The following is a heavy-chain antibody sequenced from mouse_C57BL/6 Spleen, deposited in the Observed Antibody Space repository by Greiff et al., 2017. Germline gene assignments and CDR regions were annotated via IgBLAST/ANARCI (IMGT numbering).Heavy chain of an antibody. J-gene: IGHJ3*01. CDR2: ISYDGSN. CDR1: GYSITSGYY. CDR3: ARVGGGVWFAY. Sequence: EVKLQESGPGLVKPSQSLSLTCSVTGYSITSGYYWNWIRQFPGNKLEWMGYISYDGSNNSNPSLKNRISITRDTSKNQFFLKLNSVTTEDTATYYCARVGGGVWFAYWGQGTLVTVSA. V-gene: IGHV3-6*01.